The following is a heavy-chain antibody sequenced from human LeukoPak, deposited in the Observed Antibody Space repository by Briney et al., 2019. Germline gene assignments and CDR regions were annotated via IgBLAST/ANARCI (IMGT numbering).Heavy chain of an antibody. V-gene: IGHV3-53*01. Sequence: GGSLRLSCAVSGFTVSAHYMSWVRQAPGKGLECVSFLYTGGDTYYADSVKGRFTISRDNSKNTLYLQMNSLRAEDTAVYYCAKETTDCTNGVCWSGWFDPWGQGTLVTVSS. CDR3: AKETTDCTNGVCWSGWFDP. CDR2: LYTGGDT. J-gene: IGHJ5*02. CDR1: GFTVSAHY. D-gene: IGHD2-8*01.